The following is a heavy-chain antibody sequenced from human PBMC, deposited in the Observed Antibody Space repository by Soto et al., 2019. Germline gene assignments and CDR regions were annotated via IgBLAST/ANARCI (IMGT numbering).Heavy chain of an antibody. CDR3: ARDYGSGSYYNWFDY. V-gene: IGHV1-18*01. Sequence: GASVKVSCKASGYTFTSYGITWVRQAPGQRLEWMGWISTYSGNTYYAQKFQGWVTMTRDTSISTAYMELSRLRSDDTAVYYCARDYGSGSYYNWFDYWGQGTLVTVSS. D-gene: IGHD3-10*01. CDR2: ISTYSGNT. CDR1: GYTFTSYG. J-gene: IGHJ4*02.